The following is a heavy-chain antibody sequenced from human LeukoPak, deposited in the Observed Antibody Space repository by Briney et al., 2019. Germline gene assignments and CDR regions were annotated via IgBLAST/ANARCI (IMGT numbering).Heavy chain of an antibody. J-gene: IGHJ6*02. CDR1: GFTFSSYW. Sequence: GGSLRLSCAASGFTFSSYWMHWVRQAPGQGLVWVSRINSDETRTNFADSVKGRFTISRDNAKNTLYLQMNSLRAEDTAVYYCASSTDSWTNYYGMDVWGQGTTVTVSS. D-gene: IGHD3/OR15-3a*01. CDR2: INSDETRT. CDR3: ASSTDSWTNYYGMDV. V-gene: IGHV3-74*01.